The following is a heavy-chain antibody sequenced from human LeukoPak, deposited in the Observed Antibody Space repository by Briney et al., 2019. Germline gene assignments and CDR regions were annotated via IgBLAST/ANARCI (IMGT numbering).Heavy chain of an antibody. CDR3: ARVPSGYGYPYYYGMDV. CDR1: GGSISSYY. CDR2: IYYSGST. J-gene: IGHJ6*02. V-gene: IGHV4-59*01. D-gene: IGHD5-12*01. Sequence: PSETLSLTCTVSGGSISSYYWSWIRQPPGKGLEWIGYIYYSGSTNYNPSLKSRVTISVDTSKNQFSLKLSSVTAADTAVYYCARVPSGYGYPYYYGMDVWGQGTTVTVSS.